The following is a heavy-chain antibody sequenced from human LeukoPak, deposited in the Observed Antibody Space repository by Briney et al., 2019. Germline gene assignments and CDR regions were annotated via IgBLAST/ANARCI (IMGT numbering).Heavy chain of an antibody. CDR2: IYSGGTT. V-gene: IGHV3-66*01. CDR3: TRGGSVPATRSFDY. J-gene: IGHJ4*02. D-gene: IGHD6-19*01. CDR1: GFTVSSDY. Sequence: GGSLRLSCSASGFTVSSDYMSWVRQAPGKGLALLSVIYSGGTTYYADSVKGRFTIPRDNSKNTVYLQMNSLRVEDTAVYYCTRGGSVPATRSFDYWGQGTLVTVSS.